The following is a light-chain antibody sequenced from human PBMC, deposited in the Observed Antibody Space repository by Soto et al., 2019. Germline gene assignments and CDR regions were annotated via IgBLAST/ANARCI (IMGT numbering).Light chain of an antibody. Sequence: EIVLTQSPATLSLSLGERATLSFRASQSVSSYLAWYQQKPGQAPRLLIYDASNRATGIPARFSGSGSGTDFTLTISSLEPEDFAVYYCQQYNNWPFITFGQGTRLEI. CDR3: QQYNNWPFIT. CDR2: DAS. V-gene: IGKV3-11*01. CDR1: QSVSSY. J-gene: IGKJ5*01.